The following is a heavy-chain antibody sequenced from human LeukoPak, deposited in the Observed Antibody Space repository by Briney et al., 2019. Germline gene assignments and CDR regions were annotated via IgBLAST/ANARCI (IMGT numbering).Heavy chain of an antibody. Sequence: ASVKVSCKTSGFTFTSSAMQWVRQARGQRLEWIGWIVVGSDNTNYAQKLQERVTITRDMSTSTAYMELSSLRSEDTAVYYCAADLGYCSGGRCHLDYWGQGTLVTVPS. CDR3: AADLGYCSGGRCHLDY. V-gene: IGHV1-58*02. D-gene: IGHD2-15*01. CDR1: GFTFTSSA. CDR2: IVVGSDNT. J-gene: IGHJ4*02.